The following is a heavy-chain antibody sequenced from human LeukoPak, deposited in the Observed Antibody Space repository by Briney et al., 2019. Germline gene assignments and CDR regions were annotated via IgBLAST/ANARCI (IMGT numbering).Heavy chain of an antibody. Sequence: SGGSLRLSCAASGFSFSNYWMNWVRQAPGKGLEWVASINQDGSESKYVDSVKGRFTISRDNAKKSVYLQMISLRAGDTAVYYCARDWADPVRLRDVTWGQGILVTVSS. CDR1: GFSFSNYW. CDR3: ARDWADPVRLRDVT. V-gene: IGHV3-7*01. D-gene: IGHD4-17*01. J-gene: IGHJ5*02. CDR2: INQDGSES.